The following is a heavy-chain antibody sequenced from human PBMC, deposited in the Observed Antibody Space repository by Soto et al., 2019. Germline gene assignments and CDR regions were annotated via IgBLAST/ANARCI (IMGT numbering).Heavy chain of an antibody. D-gene: IGHD1-26*01. CDR2: IWYDGSNK. CDR1: GFTFSSYG. CDR3: ARAGSYFSVGAFDI. Sequence: GGSLRLSCAASGFTFSSYGMHWVRQAPGKGLEWVAVIWYDGSNKYYADSVKGRFTISRDNSKNTLYLQMNSLRAEDTAVYYCARAGSYFSVGAFDIWGHGTMVTVSS. J-gene: IGHJ3*02. V-gene: IGHV3-33*01.